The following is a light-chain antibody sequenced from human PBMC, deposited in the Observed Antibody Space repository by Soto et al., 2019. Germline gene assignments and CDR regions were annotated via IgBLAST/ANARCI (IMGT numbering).Light chain of an antibody. CDR2: GAS. V-gene: IGKV3-15*01. CDR3: QQYNNWPLT. Sequence: EIVLKQSPGTLSLSPGERATLSCRASQSVSSNLAWYPQKPGQAPRLLIYGASTRATGIPARFSGSGSGTEFTLTISSLQSEDFAVYYCQQYNNWPLTFGQGTRLEIK. J-gene: IGKJ5*01. CDR1: QSVSSN.